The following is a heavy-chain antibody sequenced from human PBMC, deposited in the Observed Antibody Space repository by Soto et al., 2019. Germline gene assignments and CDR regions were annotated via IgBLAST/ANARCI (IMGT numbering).Heavy chain of an antibody. CDR1: GFTFSSYA. CDR3: ARRGAELRDFDWSSPFYY. CDR2: ISSNGGST. V-gene: IGHV3-64*01. Sequence: EVQLVESGGGLVQPGGSLRLSCAASGFTFSSYAMHWVRQAPGKGLEYVSAISSNGGSTYYANSVKGRFTISRDNSKNTFYRQVVSLRAGDMAVYYCARRGAELRDFDWSSPFYYWGQGTLVTGSS. J-gene: IGHJ4*02. D-gene: IGHD3-9*01.